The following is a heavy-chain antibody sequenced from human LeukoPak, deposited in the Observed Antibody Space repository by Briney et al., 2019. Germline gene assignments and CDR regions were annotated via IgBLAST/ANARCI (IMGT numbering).Heavy chain of an antibody. CDR2: VFYSGST. J-gene: IGHJ4*02. V-gene: IGHV4-39*01. D-gene: IGHD6-13*01. CDR3: ARRGHLLSAPKQAFDS. CDR1: GGSISSSNYY. Sequence: SETLSLSCTVSGGSISSSNYYWGWVRQPPGKGLEWIGNVFYSGSTHYNPSLKSRVTISIDSSKNQFSLKLSSVTAADTAVYYCARRGHLLSAPKQAFDSWGQGTLVTVSS.